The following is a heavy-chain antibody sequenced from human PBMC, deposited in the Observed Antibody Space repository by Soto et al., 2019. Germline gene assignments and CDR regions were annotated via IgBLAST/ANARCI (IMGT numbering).Heavy chain of an antibody. J-gene: IGHJ4*02. CDR1: GFTFSSYA. D-gene: IGHD3-22*01. CDR3: AKVPDDSSGYYYPFDY. CDR2: ISGSGGST. V-gene: IGHV3-23*01. Sequence: QPGGSLRLSCAASGFTFSSYAMSWVRQAPGKGLEWVSAISGSGGSTYYADSVKGRFTISRDNSKNTLYLQMNSLRAEDTAVYYCAKVPDDSSGYYYPFDYWGQGTLVTVSS.